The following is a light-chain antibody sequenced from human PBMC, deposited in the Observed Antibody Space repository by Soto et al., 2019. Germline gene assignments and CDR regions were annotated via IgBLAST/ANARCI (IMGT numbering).Light chain of an antibody. CDR3: QQYGSSWT. CDR2: GAS. Sequence: DIVMTQSPATLSVSPGEGATLSCRASQSVSSSYLAWYQQKPGQAPRLLIYGASSRATGIADRFSGSGSGTDFTLTISRLEPEDFAVYYCQQYGSSWTFGQGTKVDIK. CDR1: QSVSSSY. J-gene: IGKJ1*01. V-gene: IGKV3-20*01.